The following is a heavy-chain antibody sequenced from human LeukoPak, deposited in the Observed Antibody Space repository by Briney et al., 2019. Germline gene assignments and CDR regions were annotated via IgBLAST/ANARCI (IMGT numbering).Heavy chain of an antibody. V-gene: IGHV4-4*02. CDR2: IYHSGST. CDR1: GGSISSSNW. Sequence: SETLSLTCAVSGGSISSSNWWSWVRQPPGKGLEWIGEIYHSGSTNYNPSLKSRVTISVDKSKNQFSLKLSSVTAADTAVYYCARTLAAAGMDYYYYYYMDVWGKGTTVTVSS. CDR3: ARTLAAAGMDYYYYYYMDV. J-gene: IGHJ6*03. D-gene: IGHD6-13*01.